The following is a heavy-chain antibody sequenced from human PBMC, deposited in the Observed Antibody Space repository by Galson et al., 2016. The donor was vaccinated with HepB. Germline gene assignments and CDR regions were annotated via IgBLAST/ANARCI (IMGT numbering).Heavy chain of an antibody. V-gene: IGHV1-8*01. CDR2: MSPNSGNT. CDR1: GYTFTNYD. Sequence: SVKVSCKASGYTFTNYDINWVRQATGQGLEWLGWMSPNSGNTGYAQNFQGRVTLTRDTSISPAYMELSSLRSDDTAVYYCARDYGGNSGWFDPWGQGILVTVSS. D-gene: IGHD4-23*01. CDR3: ARDYGGNSGWFDP. J-gene: IGHJ5*02.